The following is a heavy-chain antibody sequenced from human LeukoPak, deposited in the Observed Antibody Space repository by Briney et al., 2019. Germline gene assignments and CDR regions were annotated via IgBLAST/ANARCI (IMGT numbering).Heavy chain of an antibody. CDR2: ISYDGSNK. Sequence: GRSLRLSCAASGFTFSSYAMHWVRQAPGKGLEWVAVISYDGSNKYYADSVKGRFTISRDNSKNTLYLQMNSLRAEDTAVYYCARQCSIISCLWGQGTLVTVSS. CDR3: ARQCSIISCL. D-gene: IGHD2-2*01. V-gene: IGHV3-30-3*01. J-gene: IGHJ4*02. CDR1: GFTFSSYA.